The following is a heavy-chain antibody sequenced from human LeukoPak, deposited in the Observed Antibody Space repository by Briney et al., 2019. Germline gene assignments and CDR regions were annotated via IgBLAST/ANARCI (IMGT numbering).Heavy chain of an antibody. CDR1: GGSFSGYY. CDR3: ASTRLSWYYYGMDV. Sequence: PSETLSLTCAVYGGSFSGYYWSWIRQPPGKGLEWIGEINHSGSTNYNPSLKSRVTISVDTSKNQFSLKLSSVTAADTAVYYCASTRLSWYYYGMDVWGKGTTATVSS. D-gene: IGHD2-2*01. J-gene: IGHJ6*04. CDR2: INHSGST. V-gene: IGHV4-34*01.